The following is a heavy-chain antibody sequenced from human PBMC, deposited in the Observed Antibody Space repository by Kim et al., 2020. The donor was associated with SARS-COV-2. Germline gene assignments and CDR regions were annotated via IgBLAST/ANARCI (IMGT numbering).Heavy chain of an antibody. CDR1: GFTFSSYA. V-gene: IGHV3-23*01. CDR2: ISGSNGST. CDR3: ATQLSSSWYIVYYYDMDV. D-gene: IGHD6-13*01. J-gene: IGHJ6*02. Sequence: GGSLRLSCAASGFTFSSYAMSWVRQAPGKGLEWVSTISGSNGSTCYADSVKGRFTISRDNSKNTLYLQMNSLRAEDTAVYYCATQLSSSWYIVYYYDMDVWGQGTTVTVSS.